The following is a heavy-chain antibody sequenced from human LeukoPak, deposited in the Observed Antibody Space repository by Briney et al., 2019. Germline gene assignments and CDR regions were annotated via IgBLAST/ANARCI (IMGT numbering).Heavy chain of an antibody. Sequence: GGSLRRSCAASGFTFSNAWMSWVRQAPGKGLEWVGRIKSKTDGGTTDYAAPVKGRFTISRDDSKNTLYLQMNSLKTEDTAVYYCTTEGDRYYYDSSGYPSYWGQGTLVTVSS. CDR2: IKSKTDGGTT. D-gene: IGHD3-22*01. CDR3: TTEGDRYYYDSSGYPSY. CDR1: GFTFSNAW. J-gene: IGHJ4*02. V-gene: IGHV3-15*01.